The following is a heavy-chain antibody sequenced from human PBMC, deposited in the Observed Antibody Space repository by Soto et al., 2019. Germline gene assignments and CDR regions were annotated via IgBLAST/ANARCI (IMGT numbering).Heavy chain of an antibody. D-gene: IGHD6-13*01. Sequence: LSETLSLTCTVSGGSISSYYWSWIRQPPGKGLEWIGYIYYSGSTNYNPSLKSRVTISVDTSKNQFSLKLSSVTAADTAVYYCARDREIAAAGIYYYYYGMDVWGKGTTVT. V-gene: IGHV4-59*01. CDR1: GGSISSYY. CDR3: ARDREIAAAGIYYYYYGMDV. CDR2: IYYSGST. J-gene: IGHJ6*04.